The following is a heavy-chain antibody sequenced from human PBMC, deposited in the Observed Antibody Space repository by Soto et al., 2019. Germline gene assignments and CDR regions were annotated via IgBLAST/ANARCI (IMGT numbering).Heavy chain of an antibody. V-gene: IGHV4-34*01. CDR2: VNHSGST. CDR3: ARRLYYDSSGFEGGGMDV. J-gene: IGHJ6*02. D-gene: IGHD3-22*01. Sequence: SETLSLTCGVYGGSFSGYYWSWIRQPPGKGLEWIGEVNHSGSTNYNPSLKSRVTISVDTSKNQFSLKLSSVTAADTAVYYCARRLYYDSSGFEGGGMDVWGQGTTVT. CDR1: GGSFSGYY.